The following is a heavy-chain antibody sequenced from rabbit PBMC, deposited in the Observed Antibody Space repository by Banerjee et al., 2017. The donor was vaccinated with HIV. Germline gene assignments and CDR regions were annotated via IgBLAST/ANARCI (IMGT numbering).Heavy chain of an antibody. CDR3: ARALYAGYAGYGYAPYYYDMDL. CDR2: IDTGKGST. Sequence: QLKETGGGLVQPGGSLTLSCKASGFDFSGYYMSWVRQAPGKGLEWIGIIDTGKGSTDYASWVNGRFTISSDNAQPTVDLQMNSLTAADTATYFCARALYAGYAGYGYAPYYYDMDLWGPGTLVTVS. V-gene: IGHV1S7*01. J-gene: IGHJ6*01. CDR1: GFDFSGYY. D-gene: IGHD6-1*01.